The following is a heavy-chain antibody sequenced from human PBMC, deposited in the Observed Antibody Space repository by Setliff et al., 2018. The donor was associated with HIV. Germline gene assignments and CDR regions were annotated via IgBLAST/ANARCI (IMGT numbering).Heavy chain of an antibody. CDR1: GGSISSTTYY. D-gene: IGHD6-19*01. CDR3: AREVAVAGFNY. Sequence: PSETLSLTCTVSGGSISSTTYYWGWIRQPPGKGLEWIGSISYSGSTYYNPSLKSRVTISVDTSKKKFSLKLSSVTAADTAVYYCAREVAVAGFNYWGQGTLVTVSS. V-gene: IGHV4-39*02. CDR2: ISYSGST. J-gene: IGHJ4*02.